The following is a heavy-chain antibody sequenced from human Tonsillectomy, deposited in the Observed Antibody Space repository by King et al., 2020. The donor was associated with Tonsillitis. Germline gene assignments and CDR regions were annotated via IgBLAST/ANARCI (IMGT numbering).Heavy chain of an antibody. Sequence: EVQLVESGGGLVQPGGSLRLSCAASGFTFSTYAMTWVRQAPGKGLEWVATISGSSDSTYYTDSVKGRFTISRDSSKTTLYLQMTSLRAEDTAVYYCAKILVLVYWGQGTLVTVSS. J-gene: IGHJ4*02. CDR1: GFTFSTYA. CDR2: ISGSSDST. V-gene: IGHV3-23*04. CDR3: AKILVLVY.